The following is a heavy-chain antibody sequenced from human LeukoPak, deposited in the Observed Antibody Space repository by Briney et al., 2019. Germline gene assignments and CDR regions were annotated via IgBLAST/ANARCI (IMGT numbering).Heavy chain of an antibody. D-gene: IGHD2/OR15-2a*01. CDR1: GITFSSYT. J-gene: IGHJ6*03. V-gene: IGHV3-21*01. CDR2: ITSSNNYI. CDR3: ARGEFGDYYYFYMDV. Sequence: GGSLRLSCAASGITFSSYTMNWVRQAPGKGLEWVSSITSSNNYIYYGDSVKGRFTISRDDAKNSLFLQMNSLRAEDTATYYCARGEFGDYYYFYMDVWGKGTTVTVSS.